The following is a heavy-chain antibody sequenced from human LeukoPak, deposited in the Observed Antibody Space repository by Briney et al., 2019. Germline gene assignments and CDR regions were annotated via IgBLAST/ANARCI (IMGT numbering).Heavy chain of an antibody. CDR1: GGTFSSYG. CDR3: ARTEVRGVIRFRFDY. D-gene: IGHD3-10*01. Sequence: ASVKVSCKASGGTFSSYGISWVRQAPGQGLEWMGGIIPIFGTANYAQKFQGRVTITADESTSTAYMELSSLRSEDTAVYYCARTEVRGVIRFRFDYWGQGTLVTVSS. J-gene: IGHJ4*02. CDR2: IIPIFGTA. V-gene: IGHV1-69*13.